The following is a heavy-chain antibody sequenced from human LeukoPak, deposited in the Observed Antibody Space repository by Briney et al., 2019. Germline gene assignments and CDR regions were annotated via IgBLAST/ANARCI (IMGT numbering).Heavy chain of an antibody. CDR2: IYSGGST. CDR3: ARVFGSPAYYFDY. CDR1: GFTVSSNY. Sequence: GGSLRLSCAASGFTVSSNYMSWVRQAPGKGLEWVSVIYSGGSTYYADSVKGRFTISRDNSKNTLYLQMNSLRAEDTAVYYCARVFGSPAYYFDYWGQGPLVTVSS. V-gene: IGHV3-53*01. J-gene: IGHJ4*02. D-gene: IGHD3-10*01.